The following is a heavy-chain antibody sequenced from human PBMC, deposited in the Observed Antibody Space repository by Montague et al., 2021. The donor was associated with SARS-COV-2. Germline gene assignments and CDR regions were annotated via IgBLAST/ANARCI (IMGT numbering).Heavy chain of an antibody. D-gene: IGHD6-13*01. V-gene: IGHV4-34*01. CDR3: ARGRYSSSWYGTKYYFYY. CDR1: GGSFSCYY. Sequence: SETLSLTCAVSGGSFSCYYWSWIRQPPGKGLEWIGDITHSGSTNYNPSLNSRVTISLDTSTNQFSLKLSSVTAADTAVYYCARGRYSSSWYGTKYYFYYWGQRTLVTV. CDR2: ITHSGST. J-gene: IGHJ4*02.